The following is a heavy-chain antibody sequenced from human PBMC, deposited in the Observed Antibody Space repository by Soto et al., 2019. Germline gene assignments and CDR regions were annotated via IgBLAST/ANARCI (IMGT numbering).Heavy chain of an antibody. CDR3: ARGSIAFYGMDV. V-gene: IGHV3-48*03. D-gene: IGHD6-13*01. CDR2: ISSSGSTI. CDR1: GFTFSSYE. J-gene: IGHJ6*02. Sequence: EVQLVESGGGLVQPGGSLRLSCAASGFTFSSYEMNWVRQAPGKGLEWVSYISSSGSTIYYADSVKGRFTISRDNAKNSLYLQMNSLRAEDTAVYYCARGSIAFYGMDVWGQGTTVTVSS.